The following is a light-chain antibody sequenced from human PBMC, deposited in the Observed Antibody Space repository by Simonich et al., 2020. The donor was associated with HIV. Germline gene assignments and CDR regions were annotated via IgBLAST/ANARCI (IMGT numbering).Light chain of an antibody. V-gene: IGKV1-NL1*01. CDR3: QQYYSTPRT. CDR1: QGISNS. CDR2: EAS. J-gene: IGKJ2*01. Sequence: DIQMTQSPASLSASVGDRVTITCRASQGISNSLAWYQQKPGKAPKLLLYEASRLQSGVPSRFSGSGSGTHYTLSISSLQPEDFTTYYCQQYYSTPRTFGQGTKLEIK.